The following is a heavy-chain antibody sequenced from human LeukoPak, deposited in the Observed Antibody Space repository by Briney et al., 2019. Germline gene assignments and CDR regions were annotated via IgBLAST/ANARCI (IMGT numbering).Heavy chain of an antibody. V-gene: IGHV3-23*01. J-gene: IGHJ4*02. CDR1: GFTFSSYA. Sequence: QSGGSLRLSCAASGFTFSSYAMSWVRQAPVKGLEWVSAISGSGGSTYYADSVKGRFTISRDNSKNTLYLQMNSLRAEDTAVYYCAKDAPSDYDSSGYYPYWGQGTLVTVSS. CDR2: ISGSGGST. CDR3: AKDAPSDYDSSGYYPY. D-gene: IGHD3-22*01.